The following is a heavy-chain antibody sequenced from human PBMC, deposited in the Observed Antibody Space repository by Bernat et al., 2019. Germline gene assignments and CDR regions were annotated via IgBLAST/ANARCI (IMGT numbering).Heavy chain of an antibody. J-gene: IGHJ4*02. Sequence: EVQLVESGGGLVQPGGSLRLSCAASGFTFSSYAMHWVRQAPGKGLEYVSAISSNGGSTYYANSVKGRFTISRDKSTNTLYLQMGSLRAEDMAVYYCARGPWFGELLYLGFDYWGQGTLVTVSS. D-gene: IGHD3-10*01. CDR3: ARGPWFGELLYLGFDY. CDR1: GFTFSSYA. CDR2: ISSNGGST. V-gene: IGHV3-64*01.